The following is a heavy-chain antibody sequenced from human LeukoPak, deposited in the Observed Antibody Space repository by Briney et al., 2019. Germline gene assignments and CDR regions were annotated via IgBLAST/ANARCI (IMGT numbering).Heavy chain of an antibody. V-gene: IGHV3-30-3*01. J-gene: IGHJ5*02. CDR2: ISYDGSNK. CDR1: GFTFSSYA. Sequence: GRSLRLSCAASGFTFSSYAMHWVRQAPGKGLEWVAVISYDGSNKYYADSVKGRFTISRDNSKNTLYLQMNSLRAEDTAVYYCARSRAGPYCGGDCYSRWFDPWGQGTLVTVSS. CDR3: ARSRAGPYCGGDCYSRWFDP. D-gene: IGHD2-21*02.